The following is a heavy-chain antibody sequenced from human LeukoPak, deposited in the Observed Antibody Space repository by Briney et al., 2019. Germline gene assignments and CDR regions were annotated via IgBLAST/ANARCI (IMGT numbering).Heavy chain of an antibody. D-gene: IGHD2-2*02. CDR1: GYTFTGYY. Sequence: ASVKVSCKASGYTFTGYYMHWVRQAPGQGLEWMGWINPNGGGTNYAQKFRGRVTMTRDTSISTAYMELSRLRSDDTAVYYCARVWVVVAAAITWFDPRGQGTLVTVSP. V-gene: IGHV1-2*02. CDR3: ARVWVVVAAAITWFDP. CDR2: INPNGGGT. J-gene: IGHJ5*02.